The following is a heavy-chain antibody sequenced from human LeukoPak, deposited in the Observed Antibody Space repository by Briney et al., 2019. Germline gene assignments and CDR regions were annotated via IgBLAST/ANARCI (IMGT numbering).Heavy chain of an antibody. CDR1: GFTFSSYW. Sequence: PGGSLRLSCAASGFTFSSYWMHWVRQAPGKGLVWVSRINSDGSSTSYADSVKGRFAISRDNAKNTLYPQMNSLRAEDTAVYYCARDRPEDIVVVPAAYYYYYYMDVWGKGTTVTVSS. CDR2: INSDGSST. CDR3: ARDRPEDIVVVPAAYYYYYYMDV. J-gene: IGHJ6*03. D-gene: IGHD2-2*01. V-gene: IGHV3-74*01.